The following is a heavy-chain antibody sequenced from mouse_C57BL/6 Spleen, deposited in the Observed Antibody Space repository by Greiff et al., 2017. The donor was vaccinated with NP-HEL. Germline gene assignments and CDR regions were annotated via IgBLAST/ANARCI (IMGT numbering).Heavy chain of an antibody. CDR3: ARDTTVVESLYYFDY. Sequence: EVHLVESGPGLVKPSQSLSLTCSVTGYSITSGYYWNWIRQFPGNKLEWMGYISYDGSNNYNPSLKNRISITRDTSKNQFFLKLNSVTTEDTATYYCARDTTVVESLYYFDYWGQGTTLTVSS. CDR1: GYSITSGYY. J-gene: IGHJ2*01. V-gene: IGHV3-6*01. CDR2: ISYDGSN. D-gene: IGHD1-1*01.